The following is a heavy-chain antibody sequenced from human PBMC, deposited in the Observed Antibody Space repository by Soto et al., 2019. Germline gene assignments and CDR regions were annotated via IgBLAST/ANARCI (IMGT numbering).Heavy chain of an antibody. CDR3: AREVSSYGSGNSKIGC. Sequence: GGSLRLSCAASGFTFSNTAMHWVRQAPGKGLEWVAVIWYDGTNKYYRESVKGRFTISRDNSKNVLYLQVNSLIDDDTAVYHCAREVSSYGSGNSKIGCWGQGNLVTVSS. D-gene: IGHD3-10*01. CDR2: IWYDGTNK. V-gene: IGHV3-33*01. J-gene: IGHJ4*02. CDR1: GFTFSNTA.